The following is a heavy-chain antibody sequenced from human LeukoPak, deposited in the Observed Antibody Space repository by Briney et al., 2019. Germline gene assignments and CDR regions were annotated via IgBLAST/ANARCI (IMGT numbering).Heavy chain of an antibody. CDR2: ISYDASTK. CDR3: SKKGQNGDYGKPA. CDR1: GFTFSSYG. Sequence: PGRSLRLSCAGSGFTFSSYGMHWVRQAPGRGLEWVAVISYDASTKHYADSVKGRFTISRDNSKNTLYLQMNSLRADDTAVYYCSKKGQNGDYGKPAWGQGTLVTVSS. V-gene: IGHV3-30*18. D-gene: IGHD4-17*01. J-gene: IGHJ5*02.